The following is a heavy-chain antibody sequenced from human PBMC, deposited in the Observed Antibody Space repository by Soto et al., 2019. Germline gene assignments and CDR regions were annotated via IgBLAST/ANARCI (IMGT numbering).Heavy chain of an antibody. CDR3: AHSYYDFWSGYYYFDY. Sequence: SGPTLVNPTQTLTLTCTFSGFSLSASGVGVGWIRQPPGKALEWLALIYWNDDKRYSPSLKSRLTITQDTSKNQVVLTMTNMGPVDTATYYCAHSYYDFWSGYYYFDYWGQGTLVTVSS. J-gene: IGHJ4*02. V-gene: IGHV2-5*01. D-gene: IGHD3-3*01. CDR2: IYWNDDK. CDR1: GFSLSASGVG.